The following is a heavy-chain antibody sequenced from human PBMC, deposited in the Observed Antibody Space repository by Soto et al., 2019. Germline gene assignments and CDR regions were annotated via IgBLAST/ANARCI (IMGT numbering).Heavy chain of an antibody. J-gene: IGHJ5*02. CDR1: GYTFTGYY. D-gene: IGHD2-15*01. CDR2: INPNSGGT. Sequence: GASVKVSCKASGYTFTGYYMHWVRQAPGQGLEWMGWINPNSGGTNYAQKFQGRVTMTRDTSISTAYMELSRLRSDDTAVYYCAREAGSRYCSGGSCYHNWFDPWGQGTLVTVSS. V-gene: IGHV1-2*02. CDR3: AREAGSRYCSGGSCYHNWFDP.